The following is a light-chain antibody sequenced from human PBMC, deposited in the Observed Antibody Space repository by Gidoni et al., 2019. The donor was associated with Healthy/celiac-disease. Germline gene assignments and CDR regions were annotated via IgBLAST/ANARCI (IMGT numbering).Light chain of an antibody. V-gene: IGKV2-30*01. J-gene: IGKJ1*01. Sequence: VVMTQSPLSLPVTLGQPASISCRSSQSLVYSDGNTYLNWFQQRPGQSPRRLLYKVSNRDSGVPDRFSGSGSGTDLTLKISRVEDEDFGVYYCMQGTHWLWTFGQGTKVEIK. CDR2: KVS. CDR1: QSLVYSDGNTY. CDR3: MQGTHWLWT.